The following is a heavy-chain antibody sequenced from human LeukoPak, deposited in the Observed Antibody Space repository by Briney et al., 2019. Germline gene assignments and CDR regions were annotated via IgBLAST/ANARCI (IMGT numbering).Heavy chain of an antibody. Sequence: SETLSLTCTVSGGSISSSSYYWGWIRQPPGKGLEWIGSIYYSGSTYYNPSLKSRVTISVDTSKNQFSLKLSSVAAADTAVYYCARHVQQLENYYYYYYMDVWGKGTTVTISS. J-gene: IGHJ6*03. CDR2: IYYSGST. CDR1: GGSISSSSYY. CDR3: ARHVQQLENYYYYYYMDV. D-gene: IGHD6-13*01. V-gene: IGHV4-39*01.